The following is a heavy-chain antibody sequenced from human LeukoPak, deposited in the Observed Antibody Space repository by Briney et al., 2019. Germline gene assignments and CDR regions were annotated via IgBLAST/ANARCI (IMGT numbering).Heavy chain of an antibody. J-gene: IGHJ4*02. CDR3: ARDWGFWSGSTGFDY. CDR1: GFTFSSYW. V-gene: IGHV3-7*01. CDR2: IKQDGSEK. D-gene: IGHD3-3*01. Sequence: GGSLRLSCAASGFTFSSYWMSWVRQASGKGLEWVANIKQDGSEKYYVDSVKGRFTISRDNAKNSLYLQMNSLRAEDTAVYYCARDWGFWSGSTGFDYWGQGTLVTVSS.